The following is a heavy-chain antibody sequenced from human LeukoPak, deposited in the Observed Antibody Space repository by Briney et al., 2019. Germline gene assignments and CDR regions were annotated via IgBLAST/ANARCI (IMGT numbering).Heavy chain of an antibody. D-gene: IGHD4-17*01. Sequence: ALVKVSCKASGYTFTGYYMHWVRQAPGQGLEWMGWINPNSGGTNYAQKFQGRVTMTRDTSISTAYMEMSRLRSDDTAVYYCARLSTMTTWFDPWGQGTLVTVSS. CDR1: GYTFTGYY. J-gene: IGHJ5*02. CDR3: ARLSTMTTWFDP. CDR2: INPNSGGT. V-gene: IGHV1-2*02.